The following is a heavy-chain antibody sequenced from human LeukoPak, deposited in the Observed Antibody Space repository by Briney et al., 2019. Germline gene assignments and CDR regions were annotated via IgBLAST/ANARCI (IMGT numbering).Heavy chain of an antibody. V-gene: IGHV3-30*18. CDR1: GFTFSSYG. CDR3: AKDYDVTPWGDY. J-gene: IGHJ4*02. Sequence: PGRSLRLSCAASGFTFSSYGMHWVRQAPGKGLEWVAVISYDGSNKYYADSVKGRFTISRDNSKNTLYLQMNSLRAEDTAGYYFAKDYDVTPWGDYWAQGTLVTVSS. CDR2: ISYDGSNK. D-gene: IGHD3-16*01.